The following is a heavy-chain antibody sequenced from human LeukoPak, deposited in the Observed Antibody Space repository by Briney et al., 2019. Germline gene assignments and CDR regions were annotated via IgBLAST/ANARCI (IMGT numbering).Heavy chain of an antibody. CDR1: GGSISSSSYY. Sequence: PSETLSLTCTVSGGSISSSSYYWGWIRQPPGKGLEWIGSIYYSGSTYYNPSLKSRVTISVDTSKNQFSLKLSSVTAADTAVYYCAREMGDSSGSALDYWGQGTLVTVSS. CDR2: IYYSGST. J-gene: IGHJ4*02. CDR3: AREMGDSSGSALDY. D-gene: IGHD3-22*01. V-gene: IGHV4-39*07.